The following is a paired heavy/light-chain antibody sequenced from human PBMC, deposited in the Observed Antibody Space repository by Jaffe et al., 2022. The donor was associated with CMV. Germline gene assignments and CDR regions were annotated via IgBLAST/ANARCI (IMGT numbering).Heavy chain of an antibody. Sequence: QLVESGGGLVQPGGSLRLSCAGSGFTFSNYWMHWVRHIPGKGLLWVSRINNDGSDTTYADSVKGRFTVSRDNAKNTLYLQMNSLRVEDTAVYFCARDPAGGHEVWLPGGWFDPWGQGALVTVSS. CDR2: INNDGSDT. D-gene: IGHD6-19*01. J-gene: IGHJ5*02. V-gene: IGHV3-74*01. CDR3: ARDPAGGHEVWLPGGWFDP. CDR1: GFTFSNYW.
Light chain of an antibody. CDR2: WAS. V-gene: IGKV4-1*01. CDR1: QNVLYSSNNKNY. Sequence: DIVMTQSPDSLAVSLGERATINCKSSQNVLYSSNNKNYLAWYQHKPGQPPKLLIYWASTRESGVPDRFSGSGSGTDFTLTISSLQAEDVAVYYCQQYYSTPQTFGQGTKVEIK. CDR3: QQYYSTPQT. J-gene: IGKJ1*01.